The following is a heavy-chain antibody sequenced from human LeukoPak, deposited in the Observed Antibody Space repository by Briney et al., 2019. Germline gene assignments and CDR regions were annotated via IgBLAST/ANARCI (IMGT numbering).Heavy chain of an antibody. CDR1: GYTFTSYY. Sequence: GASVKVSCKASGYTFTSYYMHWVRQAPGQGLEWMGIINPSGGSTSYAQKFQGRVTMTRDTSTSTVYMELSSLRSEDTAVYYCARSSYSSSWYPDAFDIWGQGTMVTVSS. D-gene: IGHD6-13*01. CDR3: ARSSYSSSWYPDAFDI. CDR2: INPSGGST. V-gene: IGHV1-46*01. J-gene: IGHJ3*02.